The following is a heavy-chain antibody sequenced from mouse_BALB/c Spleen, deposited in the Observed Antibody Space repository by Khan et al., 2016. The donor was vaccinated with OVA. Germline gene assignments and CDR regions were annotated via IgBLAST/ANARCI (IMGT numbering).Heavy chain of an antibody. V-gene: IGHV5-6*01. D-gene: IGHD1-1*01. Sequence: EVELVESGGDLVKPGGSLNLSCEASGFTFSSYGMSWLRQTPDKRLEWVATISNGGSYTYYPDSVKGRLTISRDNAKNTLYLQMSSLKSEATAMYYCAKTRFSTPASWFAYWGQGTLVTVSA. CDR3: AKTRFSTPASWFAY. J-gene: IGHJ3*01. CDR1: GFTFSSYG. CDR2: ISNGGSYT.